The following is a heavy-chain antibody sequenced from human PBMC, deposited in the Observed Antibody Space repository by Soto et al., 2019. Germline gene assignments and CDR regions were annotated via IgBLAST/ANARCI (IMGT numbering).Heavy chain of an antibody. V-gene: IGHV4-59*01. D-gene: IGHD6-13*01. Sequence: QVQLQESGPGLVKPSETLSLTCTVSGGSMSSYYWSWIRQTPGKGLEWIGYIYYSGSTNYSPSLKSRVTISVDTSKNQFSLNLSSVTAADTAVYYCAREGVSSSWYYYYALDVWGQGTTVTVSS. CDR1: GGSMSSYY. CDR3: AREGVSSSWYYYYALDV. CDR2: IYYSGST. J-gene: IGHJ6*02.